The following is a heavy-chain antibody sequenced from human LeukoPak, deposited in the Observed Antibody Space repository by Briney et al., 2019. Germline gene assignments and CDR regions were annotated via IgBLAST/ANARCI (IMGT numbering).Heavy chain of an antibody. CDR2: IYHSGST. CDR3: ARDSSGWRVSDY. D-gene: IGHD6-19*01. V-gene: IGHV4-4*02. J-gene: IGHJ4*02. Sequence: SETLSLTCAVSGGSISSSSWWSWVRQPPGKGLEWIGEIYHSGSTNYNPSLKSSVTISVDKSKNQFSLKLSSVTAADTAVYYCARDSSGWRVSDYWGQGTLVTVSS. CDR1: GGSISSSSW.